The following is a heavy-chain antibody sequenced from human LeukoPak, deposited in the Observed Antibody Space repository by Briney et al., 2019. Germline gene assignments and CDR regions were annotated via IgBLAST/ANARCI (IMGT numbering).Heavy chain of an antibody. CDR1: GFTFSSYG. Sequence: PGRSLRLSCAASGFTFSSYGMHWVRQAPGKGLEWVAVIWYDGSNKYYADSVKGRFTISRDNSKNTLYLQMNSLRAEDTAVYYCARERTTVTTYFDYWGQGTLVTVSS. CDR2: IWYDGSNK. J-gene: IGHJ4*02. CDR3: ARERTTVTTYFDY. D-gene: IGHD4-17*01. V-gene: IGHV3-33*01.